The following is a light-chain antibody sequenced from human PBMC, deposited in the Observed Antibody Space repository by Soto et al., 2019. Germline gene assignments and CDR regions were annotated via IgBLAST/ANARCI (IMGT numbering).Light chain of an antibody. Sequence: QSALTQPASVSGSPGQSITISCTGTSSDVGGYNYVSWYQQHPGKAPKLMIYDVTNRPSGVSNRFSGSKSGNTASLSISGLQAEDEADYNCSSYTNRRTIVFGGGTQLTVL. CDR2: DVT. J-gene: IGLJ2*01. CDR1: SSDVGGYNY. V-gene: IGLV2-14*01. CDR3: SSYTNRRTIV.